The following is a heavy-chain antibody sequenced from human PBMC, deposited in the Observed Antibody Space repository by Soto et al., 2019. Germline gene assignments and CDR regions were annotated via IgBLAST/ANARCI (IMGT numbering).Heavy chain of an antibody. CDR1: GFTLSGYA. V-gene: IGHV3-30-3*01. CDR2: ISNDGTNK. CDR3: ARDGGLRGLWVGPDY. D-gene: IGHD3-16*01. Sequence: LRLSCAASGFTLSGYAMHWVRQAPGKGLEWVAIISNDGTNKHYADSVRGRFTISRDTSKNSLYLEMHSLRPEDTAVFYCARDGGLRGLWVGPDYWGQGTQVTVSS. J-gene: IGHJ4*02.